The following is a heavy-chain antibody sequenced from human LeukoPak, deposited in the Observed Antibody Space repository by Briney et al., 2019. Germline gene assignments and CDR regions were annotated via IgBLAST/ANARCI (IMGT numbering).Heavy chain of an antibody. V-gene: IGHV1-18*01. CDR2: ISAYNGNT. D-gene: IGHD6-19*01. CDR3: ARDASSGWYAGGTFDY. CDR1: GYTFTSYG. J-gene: IGHJ4*02. Sequence: ASVKASCKASGYTFTSYGISWVRQAPGQGLEWMGWISAYNGNTNYAQKLQGRVTMTTDTSTSTAYMELRSLRSDDTAVYYCARDASSGWYAGGTFDYWGQGTLVTVSS.